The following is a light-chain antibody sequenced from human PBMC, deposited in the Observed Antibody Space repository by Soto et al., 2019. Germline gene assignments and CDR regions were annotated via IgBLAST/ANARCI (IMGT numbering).Light chain of an antibody. CDR2: KAS. V-gene: IGKV1-5*03. CDR3: QQDGTEPWP. CDR1: QSISSW. Sequence: DIQMTQSPSTLSASVGDRVTITCRASQSISSWLVWYQQTPGKAPKVVIYKASGLESGVPSRSSGSGSGTVFTLTISSRKPDDSATYCGQQDGTEPWPFGQRTKVEIK. J-gene: IGKJ1*01.